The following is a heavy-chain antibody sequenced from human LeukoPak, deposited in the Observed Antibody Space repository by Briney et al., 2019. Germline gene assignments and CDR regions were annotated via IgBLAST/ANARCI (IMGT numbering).Heavy chain of an antibody. V-gene: IGHV3-30*14. D-gene: IGHD3-10*01. CDR1: GFTFSSYA. CDR3: ARDGLLWFGEFLMGAYYFDY. Sequence: GRSLRLSCAASGFTFSSYAMHWVRQAPGKGLEWVAVISYDGSNKYYADSVKGRFTISRDNSKNTLYLQMGSLRAEDMAVYYCARDGLLWFGEFLMGAYYFDYWGQGTLVTVSS. J-gene: IGHJ4*02. CDR2: ISYDGSNK.